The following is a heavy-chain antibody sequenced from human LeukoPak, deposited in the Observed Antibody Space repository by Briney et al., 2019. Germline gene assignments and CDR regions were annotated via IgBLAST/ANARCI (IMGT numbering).Heavy chain of an antibody. V-gene: IGHV4-61*02. CDR3: ARQADYGLFDS. J-gene: IGHJ5*01. Sequence: SETLSLTCTVSGDSISSGDYYWSWIRQPAGKGLEWIGRMYTSGSTNYNPSLKSRVNISLDTSKNQFSLKVNSVTAADTAMYYCARQADYGLFDSWGQGTLVTVSS. CDR1: GDSISSGDYY. CDR2: MYTSGST. D-gene: IGHD4-17*01.